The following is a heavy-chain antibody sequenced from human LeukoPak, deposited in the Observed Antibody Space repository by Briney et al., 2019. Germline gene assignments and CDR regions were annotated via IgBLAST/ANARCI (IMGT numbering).Heavy chain of an antibody. V-gene: IGHV4-59*08. CDR2: ISYSGST. Sequence: PSETLSLTCTVSGGSISSFYWSWIRQPPGKGLEWIGYISYSGSTNYNPSLKSRVTISVDTSKNQFSLKLSSVTAADTAFYFCARHVDQWLGTDYWGQGTLVTVSS. CDR3: ARHVDQWLGTDY. CDR1: GGSISSFY. J-gene: IGHJ4*02. D-gene: IGHD6-19*01.